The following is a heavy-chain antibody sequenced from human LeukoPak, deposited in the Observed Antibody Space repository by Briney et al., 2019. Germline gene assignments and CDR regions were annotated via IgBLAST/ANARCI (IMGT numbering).Heavy chain of an antibody. D-gene: IGHD4-17*01. J-gene: IGHJ4*02. V-gene: IGHV3-30*18. Sequence: PGGSLRLSCAASGFSFISYGMHWVRQAPGKGLEWVGVISDDGRSKDCADSVKGRFTISRDNSNDTLYLQMNSLRAEDTAVYYCAKRPSDYGDYVSYFDYWGQGTLVTVSS. CDR3: AKRPSDYGDYVSYFDY. CDR2: ISDDGRSK. CDR1: GFSFISYG.